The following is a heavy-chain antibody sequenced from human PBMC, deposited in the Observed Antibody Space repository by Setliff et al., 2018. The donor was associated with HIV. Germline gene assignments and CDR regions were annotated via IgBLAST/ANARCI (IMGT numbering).Heavy chain of an antibody. CDR1: GFTFSNAW. D-gene: IGHD5-12*01. J-gene: IGHJ4*02. CDR2: IQSKTYGGTT. CDR3: TRDRVATTSLLYYFDY. Sequence: GGSLRLSCAASGFTFSNAWMSWVRQAPGKGLEWVGRIQSKTYGGTTEYAASAKGRFTISRDDSKSIAYLQMNSLKAEDTAIYYCTRDRVATTSLLYYFDYWGQGILVTVSS. V-gene: IGHV3-15*01.